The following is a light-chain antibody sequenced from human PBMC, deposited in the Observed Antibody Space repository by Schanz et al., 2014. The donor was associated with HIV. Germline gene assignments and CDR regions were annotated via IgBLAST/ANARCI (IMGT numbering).Light chain of an antibody. CDR2: EMH. CDR3: ASCTISNTWV. CDR1: SSDVGGYNY. J-gene: IGLJ3*02. V-gene: IGLV2-11*01. Sequence: QSALTQPRSVSGSPGQSVTISCTGTSSDVGGYNYVSWYQQHPGKAPKLLISEMHRRPSGVPDRFSGSRSGNTASLTISGLQTEDEAYYYCASCTISNTWVFGGGTKLTVL.